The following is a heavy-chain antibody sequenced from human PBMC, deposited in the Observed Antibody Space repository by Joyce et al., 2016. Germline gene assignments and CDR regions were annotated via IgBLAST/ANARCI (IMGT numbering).Heavy chain of an antibody. D-gene: IGHD6-19*01. CDR2: ISWNSGNR. V-gene: IGHV3-9*01. CDR1: GFTFDDYA. Sequence: EVQLVESGGGLVQPGRSLRLSCASSGFTFDDYAMNWVRQAPGKVLEGVSGISWNSGNRGYAETVKGRFTISRDNAKNSLYLQMNSLRAEDTALYYCAKDLARNAVAGTLDYWGQGILVTVSS. CDR3: AKDLARNAVAGTLDY. J-gene: IGHJ4*02.